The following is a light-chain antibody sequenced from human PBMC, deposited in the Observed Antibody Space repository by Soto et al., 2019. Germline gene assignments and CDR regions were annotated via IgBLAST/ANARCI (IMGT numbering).Light chain of an antibody. CDR1: QSVSSN. Sequence: ERVMTQSPATLSVSPVERATLSCRASQSVSSNLAWYQQKPGQAPRLLIYGASTRATGIPARFSGSGSGTDFTLTISSLQPEDFATYYCQQSYNAPITFGQGTRLEIK. CDR3: QQSYNAPIT. CDR2: GAS. V-gene: IGKV3-15*01. J-gene: IGKJ5*01.